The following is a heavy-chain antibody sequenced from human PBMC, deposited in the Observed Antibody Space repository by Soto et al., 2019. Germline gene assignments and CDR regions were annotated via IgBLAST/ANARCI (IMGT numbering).Heavy chain of an antibody. V-gene: IGHV1-69*13. CDR1: GGTFSSYA. D-gene: IGHD3-22*01. J-gene: IGHJ3*02. CDR2: IIPIFGTA. Sequence: SVKVSCKASGGTFSSYAISWVRQAPGQGLEWMGGIIPIFGTANYAQKFQGRVTITADESTSTAYMELSSLRSEDTAVYYCARDLGPSGYYDSSGYPDAFDIWGQGTMVTVSS. CDR3: ARDLGPSGYYDSSGYPDAFDI.